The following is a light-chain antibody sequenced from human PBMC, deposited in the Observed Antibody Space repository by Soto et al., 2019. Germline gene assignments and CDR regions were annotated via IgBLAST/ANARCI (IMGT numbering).Light chain of an antibody. CDR2: GAS. Sequence: EIVLTQSPGTLSLSPGERATLSCRASQSVSSSYLAWYQQKPGQAPRLLIYGASSRATGIPDRFSGSGSGTDFTFPISRLEAEDLALYYCQQYGSSPLVTFGHGTRLEMK. J-gene: IGKJ5*01. CDR3: QQYGSSPLVT. CDR1: QSVSSSY. V-gene: IGKV3-20*01.